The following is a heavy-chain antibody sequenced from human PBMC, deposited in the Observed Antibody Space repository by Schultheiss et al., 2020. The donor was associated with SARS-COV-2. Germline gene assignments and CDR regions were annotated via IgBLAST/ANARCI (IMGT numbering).Heavy chain of an antibody. D-gene: IGHD3-10*01. V-gene: IGHV1-18*01. Sequence: ASVKVSCKASGYTFTSYGISWVRQAPGQGLEWMGWISAYNGKTDYAQKFQGRLTMTTDTSTSTAYMELRSLRSDDTAVYYCARDPPLWFGESTTHYYYGMDVWGQGTMVTVSS. CDR3: ARDPPLWFGESTTHYYYGMDV. CDR2: ISAYNGKT. CDR1: GYTFTSYG. J-gene: IGHJ6*02.